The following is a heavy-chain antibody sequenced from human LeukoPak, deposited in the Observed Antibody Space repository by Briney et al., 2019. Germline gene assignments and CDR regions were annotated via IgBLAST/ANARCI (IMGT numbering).Heavy chain of an antibody. J-gene: IGHJ3*02. V-gene: IGHV3-53*01. Sequence: PGGSLRLPCAVSGFTVSSNYMSWVRQAPGKGLEWVSLIYSGGGTYYADSVKGRFTISRDNAKNALYLQMNSLRAEDTAVHYCARGDAFDIWGQGTMVTVSS. CDR1: GFTVSSNY. CDR3: ARGDAFDI. CDR2: IYSGGGT.